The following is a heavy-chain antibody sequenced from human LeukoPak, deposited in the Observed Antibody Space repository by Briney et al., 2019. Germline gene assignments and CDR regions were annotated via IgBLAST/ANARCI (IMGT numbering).Heavy chain of an antibody. J-gene: IGHJ5*02. CDR3: AYSSSWHLEGNWFDP. D-gene: IGHD6-13*01. CDR1: GGTFSSYA. V-gene: IGHV1-69*05. CDR2: IIPIFGTA. Sequence: SVEVSCKASGGTFSSYAIGWVRQAPGQGLEWMGGIIPIFGTANYAQKFQGRVTITTDESASTDYMELSSLRSEDTAVYYCAYSSSWHLEGNWFDPWGQGTLVTVSS.